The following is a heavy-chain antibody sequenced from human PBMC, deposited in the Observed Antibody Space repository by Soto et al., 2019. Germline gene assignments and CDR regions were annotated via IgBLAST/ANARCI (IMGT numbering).Heavy chain of an antibody. CDR2: IHHSVIN. V-gene: IGHV4-31*03. Sequence: SETLSLTCTVSGGSTTSGGYYWNWIRQHPGKGLEWIGYIHHSVINYHNPSLESRVTMSIYTSKHQISLKLSSVTAAATAIYYCAREPYHYDSSGYYVCWGQGTLVTAFS. CDR1: GGSTTSGGYY. D-gene: IGHD3-22*01. J-gene: IGHJ4*01. CDR3: AREPYHYDSSGYYVC.